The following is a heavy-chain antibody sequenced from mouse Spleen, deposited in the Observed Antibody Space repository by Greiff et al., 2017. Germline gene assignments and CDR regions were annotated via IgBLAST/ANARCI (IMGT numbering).Heavy chain of an antibody. CDR2: IWSGGST. CDR3: ARKGDDYDAQFAY. V-gene: IGHV2-4-1*01. J-gene: IGHJ3*01. D-gene: IGHD2-4*01. Sequence: VMLVESGPGLVQPSQSLSITCTVSGFSLTSYGVHWVRQSPGKGLEWLGVIWSGGSTDYNAAFISRLSISKDNSKSQVFFKMNSLQADDTAIYYCARKGDDYDAQFAYWGQGTLVTVSA. CDR1: GFSLTSYG.